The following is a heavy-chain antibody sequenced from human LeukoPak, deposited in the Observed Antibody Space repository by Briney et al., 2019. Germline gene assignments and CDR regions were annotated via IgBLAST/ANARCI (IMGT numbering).Heavy chain of an antibody. CDR2: IKQDGSEK. D-gene: IGHD4-17*01. V-gene: IGHV3-7*01. J-gene: IGHJ1*01. CDR3: ARKETTVTTEYFQH. Sequence: GEFLRLSCAASGFTFSNYWMSWVRQAPGKGLEWVANIKQDGSEKYYVDSVKGRFTISRDNAKNSLYLQMNSLRAEDTAVYYCARKETTVTTEYFQHWGQGTLVTVSS. CDR1: GFTFSNYW.